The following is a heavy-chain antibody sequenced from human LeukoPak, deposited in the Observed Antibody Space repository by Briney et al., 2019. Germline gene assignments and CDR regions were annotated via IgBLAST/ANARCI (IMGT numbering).Heavy chain of an antibody. J-gene: IGHJ4*02. CDR3: ARMAGDSSGYNPIDY. V-gene: IGHV1-46*01. CDR1: GFTFTSYY. D-gene: IGHD3-22*01. Sequence: GASVKVSCKASGFTFTSYYMHWVRQAPGQGLEWMGIINPSGGSTSYAQKFQGRVTMTRDMSTSTVYMELSSLRSEDTAVYYCARMAGDSSGYNPIDYWGQGTLVTVSS. CDR2: INPSGGST.